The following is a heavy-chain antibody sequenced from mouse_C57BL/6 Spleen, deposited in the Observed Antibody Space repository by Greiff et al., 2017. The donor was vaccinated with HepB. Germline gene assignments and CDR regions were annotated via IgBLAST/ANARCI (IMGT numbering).Heavy chain of an antibody. CDR1: GYAFSSSW. D-gene: IGHD1-1*01. CDR2: IYPGDGDT. V-gene: IGHV1-82*01. J-gene: IGHJ2*01. CDR3: ARNYGSSSNYFDY. Sequence: QVQLQQSGPELVKPGASVKISCKASGYAFSSSWMNWVKQRPGKGLEWIGRIYPGDGDTNYNGKFKGKATLTADKSSSTAYMQLSSLTSEDSAVYICARNYGSSSNYFDYWGQGTTLTVSS.